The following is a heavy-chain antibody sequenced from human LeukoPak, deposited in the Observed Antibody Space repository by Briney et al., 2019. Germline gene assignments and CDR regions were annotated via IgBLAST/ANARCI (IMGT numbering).Heavy chain of an antibody. CDR3: ARDRGHDYGDLNLDY. V-gene: IGHV3-30*03. CDR1: GFTFSSYG. J-gene: IGHJ4*02. CDR2: ISYDGSNK. Sequence: GGSLRLSCAASGFTFSSYGMHWVRQAPGKGQEWVAVISYDGSNKYYADSVKGRFTISRDNSKNTLYLQMNSLRAEDTAVYYCARDRGHDYGDLNLDYWGQGTLVTVSS. D-gene: IGHD4-17*01.